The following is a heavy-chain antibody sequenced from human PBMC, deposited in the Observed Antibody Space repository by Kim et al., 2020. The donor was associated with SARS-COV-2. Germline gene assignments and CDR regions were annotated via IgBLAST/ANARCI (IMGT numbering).Heavy chain of an antibody. V-gene: IGHV4-39*01. J-gene: IGHJ6*03. CDR2: ISYSGRT. CDR3: ARGIFGVYIIPYYYYYMDV. CDR1: GCSISSNDYY. Sequence: SETLSLTCTVSGCSISSNDYYWDWIRQPPGKGLEWIGSISYSGRTYYNPSLKSRVTISVDTSKNQNSLKLSSVTAAATGVYYCARGIFGVYIIPYYYYYMDVWGRGPTVTRSS. D-gene: IGHD3-3*01.